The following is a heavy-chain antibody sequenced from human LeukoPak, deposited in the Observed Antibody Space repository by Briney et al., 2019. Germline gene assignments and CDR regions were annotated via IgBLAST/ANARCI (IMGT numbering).Heavy chain of an antibody. CDR1: GYSFTNYW. CDR3: VRLYSSGWYGGWPGY. V-gene: IGHV5-51*01. J-gene: IGHJ4*02. Sequence: GESLKISCKGSGYSFTNYWIGWVRQMPGKGLEWMGIMYPGESDTRYSPSFQGQVTISADKSISTAYLQWSSLKASDTAMYYCVRLYSSGWYGGWPGYWGQGTLVTVSS. CDR2: MYPGESDT. D-gene: IGHD6-19*01.